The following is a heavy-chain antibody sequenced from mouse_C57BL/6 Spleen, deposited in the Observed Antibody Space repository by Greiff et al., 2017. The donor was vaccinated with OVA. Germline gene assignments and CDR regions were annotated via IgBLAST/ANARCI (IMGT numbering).Heavy chain of an antibody. CDR1: GYTFTSYW. J-gene: IGHJ2*01. D-gene: IGHD2-5*01. V-gene: IGHV1-5*01. Sequence: VQLKQSGPVLARPGASVKMSCKTSGYTFTSYWMHWVKQRPGQGLEWIGAIYPGNSDTSYNQKFKGKAKLTAVTSASTAYMELSSLTNEDSAVYYCTRRNYSKGGYFDYWGQGTTLTVSS. CDR3: TRRNYSKGGYFDY. CDR2: IYPGNSDT.